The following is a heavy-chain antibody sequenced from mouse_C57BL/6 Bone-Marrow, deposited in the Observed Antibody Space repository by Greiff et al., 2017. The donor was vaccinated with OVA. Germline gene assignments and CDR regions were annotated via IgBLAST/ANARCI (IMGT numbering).Heavy chain of an antibody. CDR2: IDPSDSYT. J-gene: IGHJ3*01. CDR1: GYTFTSYW. CDR3: ARSWDLNYDSNYSWFAY. D-gene: IGHD2-5*01. V-gene: IGHV1-69*01. Sequence: VQLQQPGAELVMPGASVKLSCKASGYTFTSYWMHWVKQRPGQGLEWIGEIDPSDSYTNYNQKFKGKSTLTVDKSSSTAYMQLSSLTSEDSAVYYCARSWDLNYDSNYSWFAYWGQGTLVTVSA.